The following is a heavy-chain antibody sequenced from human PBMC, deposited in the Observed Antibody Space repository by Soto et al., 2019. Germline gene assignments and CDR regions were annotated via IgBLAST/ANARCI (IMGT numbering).Heavy chain of an antibody. CDR2: IIPIFGTA. D-gene: IGHD1-1*01. J-gene: IGHJ6*02. CDR1: GGTFSSYA. CDR3: ARGGGVQLYYYYYGMDV. V-gene: IGHV1-69*01. Sequence: QVQLVQSGAEVKKPGSSVKVSCKASGGTFSSYAISWVRQAPGQGLEWMGGIIPIFGTANYAQKFQGRVTITADESTSTDYMELSRLRSEDTAVYYCARGGGVQLYYYYYGMDVWGQGTTVTVSS.